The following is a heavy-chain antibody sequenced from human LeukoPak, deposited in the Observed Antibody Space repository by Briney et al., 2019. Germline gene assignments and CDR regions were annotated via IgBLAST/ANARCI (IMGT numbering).Heavy chain of an antibody. CDR2: INWNGGST. Sequence: PGGSLRLSCAASGFTFDDYGMSWVRQAPGKGLEWVSGINWNGGSTGYADSVKGRFTISRDNAKNSLYLQMNSLRAEDTALYYCARDLITYYYDSSGSSRPGYWGQGTLVTVSS. CDR3: ARDLITYYYDSSGSSRPGY. CDR1: GFTFDDYG. V-gene: IGHV3-20*04. D-gene: IGHD3-22*01. J-gene: IGHJ4*02.